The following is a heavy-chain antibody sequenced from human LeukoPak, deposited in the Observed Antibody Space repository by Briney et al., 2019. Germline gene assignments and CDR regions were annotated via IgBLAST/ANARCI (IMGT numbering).Heavy chain of an antibody. J-gene: IGHJ3*01. CDR2: IKQGGSEQ. V-gene: IGHV3-7*03. CDR1: GLTFTLYW. D-gene: IGHD2-2*02. Sequence: GSLRLPCAASGLTFTLYWMGWARQAPGEGVEWVANIKQGGSEQYYVVSVKGRLNIHRDHAKNTLYLQMNSLRADDTAGYYCAMKAVPRPGLYDAFDFWGQGTVVTVSS. CDR3: AMKAVPRPGLYDAFDF.